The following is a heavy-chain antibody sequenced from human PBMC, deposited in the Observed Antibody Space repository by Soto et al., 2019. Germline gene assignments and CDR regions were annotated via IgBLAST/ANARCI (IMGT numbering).Heavy chain of an antibody. CDR3: AKLRYYYDSSGYYYFDY. V-gene: IGHV3-7*03. CDR1: GFTFSNYW. Sequence: GSLRLSCAASGFTFSNYWMSWVRQAPGKGLEWVANIKEDGSERNYVDSVKGRFTISRDNSKDTLYLQMNSLRAEDTAVYYCAKLRYYYDSSGYYYFDYWGQGTLVTVSS. J-gene: IGHJ4*02. D-gene: IGHD3-22*01. CDR2: IKEDGSER.